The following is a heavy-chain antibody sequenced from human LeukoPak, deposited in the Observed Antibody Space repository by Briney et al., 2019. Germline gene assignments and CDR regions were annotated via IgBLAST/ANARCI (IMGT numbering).Heavy chain of an antibody. V-gene: IGHV4-61*01. CDR3: ASLRSGGSFNRYSQH. J-gene: IGHJ1*01. CDR1: GGSVSSGSYY. D-gene: IGHD2-15*01. CDR2: IYYSGST. Sequence: SETLSLTCTVSGGSVSSGSYYWSWIRQPPGKGLEWIGYIYYSGSTNYNPSLKSRVTISVDTSKNQFSLKLSSVTAADTAVYYCASLRSGGSFNRYSQHWGQGTLVTVSS.